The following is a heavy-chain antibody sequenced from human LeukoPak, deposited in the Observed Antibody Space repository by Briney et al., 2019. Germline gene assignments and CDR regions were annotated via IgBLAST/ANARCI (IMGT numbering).Heavy chain of an antibody. CDR3: ARGAYNYDILTGSSKVFDY. V-gene: IGHV4-34*01. D-gene: IGHD3-9*01. CDR2: INHSGST. Sequence: SETLSLTCAVYGGSFSGYYWSWIRQPPGKGLEWIGEINHSGSTNYNPSPKSRVTISVDTSKSQFSLKLSSVTAADTAVYYCARGAYNYDILTGSSKVFDYWGQGTLVTVSS. J-gene: IGHJ4*02. CDR1: GGSFSGYY.